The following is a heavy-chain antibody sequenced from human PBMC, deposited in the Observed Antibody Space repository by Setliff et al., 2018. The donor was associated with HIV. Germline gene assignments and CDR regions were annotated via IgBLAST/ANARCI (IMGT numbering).Heavy chain of an antibody. CDR3: ARDTDPEGYCSTTSCYSHMDV. CDR2: ISHDGSKK. V-gene: IGHV3-30*04. J-gene: IGHJ6*04. CDR1: GFTLSSNA. Sequence: PAGSLRLSCEVYGFTLSSNAMHWVRQAPGKGLEWVAVISHDGSKKYYADSVKGRFSISRDNSTNNLYLQMNSLGAEDTALYYCARDTDPEGYCSTTSCYSHMDVWGKGTTVTVSS. D-gene: IGHD2-2*01.